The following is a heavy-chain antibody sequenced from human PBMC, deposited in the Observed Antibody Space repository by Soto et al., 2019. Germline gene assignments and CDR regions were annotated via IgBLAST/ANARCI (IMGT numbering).Heavy chain of an antibody. CDR3: ERSFYAYGDYVVYYYGMDV. CDR2: LSAYNGNT. V-gene: IGHV1-18*04. D-gene: IGHD4-17*01. CDR1: DYTFTSYG. J-gene: IGHJ6*02. Sequence: QVQLVQSVAEVKKPWASVKVSCKASDYTFTSYGISWVRQAPGQWLEWLGWLSAYNGNTNYAQKLKVRVTMTTDTSTSTAYMELRSLRSDATAVYYCERSFYAYGDYVVYYYGMDVWCQGTTVPVS.